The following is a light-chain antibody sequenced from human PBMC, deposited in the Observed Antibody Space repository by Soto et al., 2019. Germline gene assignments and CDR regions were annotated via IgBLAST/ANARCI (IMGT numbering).Light chain of an antibody. V-gene: IGKV1-5*03. Sequence: TQSVVTLSLTIEERVTITCRASQNIGRLVAWYQQKSGEVPKLLIYKASILESGVPSRFSGSGSGTEFTLTICCLQPDDFAPYYCPLSAIYLCPFGQRTKV. CDR1: QNIGRL. J-gene: IGKJ1*01. CDR3: PLSAIYLCP. CDR2: KAS.